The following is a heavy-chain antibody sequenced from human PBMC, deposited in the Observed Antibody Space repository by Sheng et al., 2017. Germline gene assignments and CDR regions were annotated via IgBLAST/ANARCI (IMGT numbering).Heavy chain of an antibody. CDR3: ARMGGTAGVDY. V-gene: IGHV4-59*01. CDR2: IYYSGST. CDR1: GGSISSYY. D-gene: IGHD6-13*01. Sequence: QVQLQESGPGLVKPSETLSLTCTVSGGSISSYYWSWIRQPPGKGLEWIGYIYYSGSTNYNPSLKSRVTISVDTSKNQFSLKLSSVTAADTAVYYCARMGGTAGVDYWGQGTLVTVSS. J-gene: IGHJ4*02.